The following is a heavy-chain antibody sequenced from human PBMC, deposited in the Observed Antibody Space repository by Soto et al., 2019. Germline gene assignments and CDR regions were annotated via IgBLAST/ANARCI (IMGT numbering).Heavy chain of an antibody. CDR2: INHSGST. CDR3: ASLPSYLEWHPWFDP. V-gene: IGHV4-34*01. D-gene: IGHD3-3*01. CDR1: VGSFSGYY. J-gene: IGHJ5*02. Sequence: SETLSITGAVYVGSFSGYYWSWIRQPPGKGLEWIGEINHSGSTNYNPSLKSRVTISVDTSKNQFSLKLSSVTAADTAVYYCASLPSYLEWHPWFDPWGQGTLVTVSS.